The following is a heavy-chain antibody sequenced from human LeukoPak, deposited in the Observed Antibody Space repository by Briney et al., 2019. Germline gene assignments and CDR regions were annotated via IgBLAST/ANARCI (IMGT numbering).Heavy chain of an antibody. CDR3: ARVQSGGEILFDP. D-gene: IGHD4-17*01. CDR2: VYYGGST. V-gene: IGHV4-39*07. CDR1: GGSLSSGSYY. Sequence: PSETLSLTCTVTGGSLSSGSYYWVWIRQPPGKGLEWIGSVYYGGSTHYNPSLKSRVTISVDTSKNQFSLKLSSVTAADTAVYYCARVQSGGEILFDPWGQGTLVTVSS. J-gene: IGHJ5*02.